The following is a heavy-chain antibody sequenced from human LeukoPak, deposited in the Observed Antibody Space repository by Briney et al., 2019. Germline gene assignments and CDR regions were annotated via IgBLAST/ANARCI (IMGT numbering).Heavy chain of an antibody. J-gene: IGHJ6*02. CDR1: GFTFSSYG. D-gene: IGHD4-11*01. CDR3: AKGYYSNLSYYHYYGMDV. V-gene: IGHV3-30*18. CDR2: ISYDGSNK. Sequence: PGGSLRLSCAASGFTFSSYGMHWVRQAPGEGLEWVAVISYDGSNKYYADSVKGRFTISRDNSKNTLYLQMNSLRAEDTAVYYCAKGYYSNLSYYHYYGMDVWGQGTTVTVSS.